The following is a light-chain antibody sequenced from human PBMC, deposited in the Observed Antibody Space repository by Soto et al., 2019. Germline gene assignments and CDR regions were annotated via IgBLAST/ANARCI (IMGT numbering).Light chain of an antibody. CDR2: GAS. J-gene: IGKJ1*01. V-gene: IGKV3-15*01. Sequence: EIVMTQSPATLSVSPGERATLSCRASQSVSSNLAWYQQKPGQAPRLLIYGASTRATGIPARFSGSGSGTEFTLTISSLQSEDFAVYYCQQYNNWPGTFGQVTKV. CDR3: QQYNNWPGT. CDR1: QSVSSN.